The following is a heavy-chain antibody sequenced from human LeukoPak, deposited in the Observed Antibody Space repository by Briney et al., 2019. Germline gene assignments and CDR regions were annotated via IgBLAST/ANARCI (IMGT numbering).Heavy chain of an antibody. CDR3: ARQPPTYYYDSSGYQ. V-gene: IGHV5-51*01. CDR1: GYSFTSYW. J-gene: IGHJ4*02. CDR2: IYPGDSGT. Sequence: GESLKISCKGSGYSFTSYWIGWVRQMPGKGLEWMGIIYPGDSGTRYSPSFQGQVTISADKSISTAYLQWSSLKASDTAMYYCARQPPTYYYDSSGYQWGQGTLVTVSS. D-gene: IGHD3-22*01.